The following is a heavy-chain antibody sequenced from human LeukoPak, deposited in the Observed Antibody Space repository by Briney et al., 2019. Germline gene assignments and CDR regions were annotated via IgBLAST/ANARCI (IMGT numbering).Heavy chain of an antibody. CDR1: GASISGHY. CDR3: ARHGYDSGGYYDFRY. CDR2: IYYSGST. D-gene: IGHD3-22*01. V-gene: IGHV4-59*08. Sequence: SETLSLTCTVSGASISGHYWTWIRQPPGKGLEWIGYIYYSGSTNYNPSLKSRVTISVDTSKNQFSLKLSSVTAADTAVYYCARHGYDSGGYYDFRYWGQGTLVTASS. J-gene: IGHJ4*02.